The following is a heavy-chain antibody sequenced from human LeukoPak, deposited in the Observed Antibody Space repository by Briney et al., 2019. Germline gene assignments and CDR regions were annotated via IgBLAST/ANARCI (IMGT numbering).Heavy chain of an antibody. V-gene: IGHV3-30-3*01. D-gene: IGHD4-17*01. J-gene: IGHJ4*02. CDR1: GFTFSSYA. CDR3: ARDYGGNLKVDY. Sequence: PGGSLRLSCAASGFTFSSYAMHWVRQAPGKGLEWVAVISYDGSNKYYADSVKGRFTISRDNSKNTLYLQMNSLRAEDTAVYYCARDYGGNLKVDYWGQGTLVTVSS. CDR2: ISYDGSNK.